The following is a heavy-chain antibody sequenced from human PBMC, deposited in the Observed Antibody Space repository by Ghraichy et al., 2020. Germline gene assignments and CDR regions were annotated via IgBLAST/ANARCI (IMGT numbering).Heavy chain of an antibody. J-gene: IGHJ3*02. V-gene: IGHV3-66*01. CDR1: GFSVSSNY. D-gene: IGHD5-24*01. CDR3: ATTGGGLQGAFDI. Sequence: GWSLRLSCAASGFSVSSNYMNWVRQAPGKGLEWVSVINSGGSGGSTYYGDSKKGRFTISRDISRNTLHLQMNGLRAEDTAVYYCATTGGGLQGAFDIWGQGTMVIVSS. CDR2: INSGGSGGST.